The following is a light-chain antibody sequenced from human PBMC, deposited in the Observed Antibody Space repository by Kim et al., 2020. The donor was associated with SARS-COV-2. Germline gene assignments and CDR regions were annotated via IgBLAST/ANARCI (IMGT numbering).Light chain of an antibody. J-gene: IGLJ2*01. Sequence: SSELTQDPAVSVTLGQTVRITCQGDSLRSYHATWYQKKPGQAPKRVISDQNRRPSWIPDRFSGSTSGNTASLTITGAQADDEADYFCGAWDSSGGGVVFGGGTQLTVL. CDR2: DQN. CDR1: SLRSYH. CDR3: GAWDSSGGGVV. V-gene: IGLV3-19*02.